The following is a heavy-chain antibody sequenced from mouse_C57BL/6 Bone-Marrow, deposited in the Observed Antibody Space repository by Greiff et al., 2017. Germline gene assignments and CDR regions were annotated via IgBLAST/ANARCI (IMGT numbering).Heavy chain of an antibody. V-gene: IGHV2-9-1*01. D-gene: IGHD1-1*01. CDR2: IWTGGGT. CDR3: ARKNYGSRGCMDS. Sequence: VQLVESGPGLVAPSQSLSITCTVSGFSLTSYAISWVRQPPGKGLEWIGVIWTGGGTNYNSALKSRLSISKDNSKSQVFLKMNTLHTDDTARYYCARKNYGSRGCMDSGGQGTSVTVSS. J-gene: IGHJ4*01. CDR1: GFSLTSYA.